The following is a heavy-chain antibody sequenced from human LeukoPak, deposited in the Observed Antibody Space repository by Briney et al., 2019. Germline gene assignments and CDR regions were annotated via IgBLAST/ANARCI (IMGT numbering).Heavy chain of an antibody. V-gene: IGHV3-7*01. CDR3: ARVSSSGWDYYYYYYMDV. Sequence: GGSLRLSCAASGFIFTSYWMSWVRQAPGKGLEWVANIKQDGSEKYYVDSVKGRFTISRDNAKNSLYLQMNSLRADDTAVYYCARVSSSGWDYYYYYYMDVWGKGTTVAVSS. CDR1: GFIFTSYW. D-gene: IGHD6-19*01. J-gene: IGHJ6*03. CDR2: IKQDGSEK.